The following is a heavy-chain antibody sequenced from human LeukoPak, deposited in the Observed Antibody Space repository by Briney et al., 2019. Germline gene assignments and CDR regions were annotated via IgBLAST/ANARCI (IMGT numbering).Heavy chain of an antibody. V-gene: IGHV2-5*01. D-gene: IGHD3-22*01. CDR3: AHRSADSSGYFALR. CDR1: GFSLSTSGVN. Sequence: GPTLVKPTQTLTLTCTFSGFSLSTSGVNVGWIRQPPGKALEWLALIYWNDDKRYSPSLKSRLTITKDTSKNQVVLTMTNMDPVDTATYYCAHRSADSSGYFALRWGRGTLVTVSS. CDR2: IYWNDDK. J-gene: IGHJ4*02.